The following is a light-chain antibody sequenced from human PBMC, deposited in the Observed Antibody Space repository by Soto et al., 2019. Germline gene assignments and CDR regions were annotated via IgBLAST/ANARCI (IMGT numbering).Light chain of an antibody. V-gene: IGLV1-44*01. CDR2: SNN. CDR1: SSNIGSNT. CDR3: AVWDDGLNGVV. J-gene: IGLJ2*01. Sequence: QSVLTQPPSASGTPGQRVTISCSGSSSNIGSNTVNWYQQLPGTAPKLFIYSNNQRPSGVPDRFSGSKSGTSASLAISGLQSEDEADYYCAVWDDGLNGVVFGGGTQLTVL.